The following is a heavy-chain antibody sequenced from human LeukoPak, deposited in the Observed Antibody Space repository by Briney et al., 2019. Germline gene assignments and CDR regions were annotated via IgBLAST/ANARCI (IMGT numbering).Heavy chain of an antibody. CDR3: ARDSGYSYGAFDP. Sequence: PGGSLRLSCAASGFTFSSYSMNWVRQAPGKGLEWVSYISSSSSTIYYADSVKGRFTISRDNAKNSLYLQMNSLRAEDTAVYYCARDSGYSYGAFDPWGQGTLVTVSS. CDR2: ISSSSSTI. J-gene: IGHJ5*02. CDR1: GFTFSSYS. V-gene: IGHV3-48*01. D-gene: IGHD5-18*01.